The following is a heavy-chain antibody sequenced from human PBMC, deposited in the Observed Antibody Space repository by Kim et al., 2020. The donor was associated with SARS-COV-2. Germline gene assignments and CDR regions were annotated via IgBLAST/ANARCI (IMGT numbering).Heavy chain of an antibody. CDR1: GGSFSGYY. V-gene: IGHV4-34*01. J-gene: IGHJ4*02. Sequence: SETLSLNCAVYGGSFSGYYWSWIRQPPGKGLEWIGEINHSGSTNYNPSLKSRVTISVDTSKNQFSLKLSSVTAADTAVYYCAGTTVTTIRAFDYWGQGTLVTVSS. D-gene: IGHD4-17*01. CDR3: AGTTVTTIRAFDY. CDR2: INHSGST.